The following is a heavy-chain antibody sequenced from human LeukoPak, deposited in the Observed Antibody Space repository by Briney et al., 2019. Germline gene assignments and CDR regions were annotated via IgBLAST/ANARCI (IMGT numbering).Heavy chain of an antibody. CDR3: ARLDEYRSSSRYYGMDV. Sequence: SVKVSCKASGGTFSSYAISWVRQAPGQGLEWMGGIIPIFGTANCAQKFQGRVTIIADESTSTAYMELSSLRSEDTAVYYCARLDEYRSSSRYYGMDVWGQGTTVTVSS. D-gene: IGHD6-6*01. CDR2: IIPIFGTA. V-gene: IGHV1-69*01. J-gene: IGHJ6*02. CDR1: GGTFSSYA.